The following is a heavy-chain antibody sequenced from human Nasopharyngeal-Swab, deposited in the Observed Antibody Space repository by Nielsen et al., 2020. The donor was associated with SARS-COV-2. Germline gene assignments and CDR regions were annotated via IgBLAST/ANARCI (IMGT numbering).Heavy chain of an antibody. V-gene: IGHV1-69*13. D-gene: IGHD2-15*01. CDR3: ARLGYCSGGSCSNYYYYYGMDV. J-gene: IGHJ6*02. Sequence: SVKVSCKASGGTFSSHAISWVRQAPGQGLEWMGGIIPIFGTANYAQKFQGRVTITADESTSTAYMELSSLRSEDTAVYYCARLGYCSGGSCSNYYYYYGMDVWGQGTTVTVSS. CDR2: IIPIFGTA. CDR1: GGTFSSHA.